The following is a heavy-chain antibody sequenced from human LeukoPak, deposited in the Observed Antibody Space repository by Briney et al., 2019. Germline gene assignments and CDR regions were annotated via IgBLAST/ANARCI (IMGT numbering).Heavy chain of an antibody. V-gene: IGHV3-21*01. CDR1: GFTFSSYA. CDR2: ISSSSSYI. CDR3: ARSVAVVVAAFFDY. D-gene: IGHD2-15*01. J-gene: IGHJ4*02. Sequence: GGSLRLSCAASGFTFSSYAMSWVRQAPGKGLGWVSSISSSSSYIYYADSVKGRFTISRDNAKNSLYLQMNSLRAEDTAVYYCARSVAVVVAAFFDYWGQETLVTVSS.